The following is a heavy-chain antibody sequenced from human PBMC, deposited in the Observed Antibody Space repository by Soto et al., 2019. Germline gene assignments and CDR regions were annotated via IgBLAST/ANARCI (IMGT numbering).Heavy chain of an antibody. CDR2: ISGSGGST. CDR1: GFTFISYA. J-gene: IGHJ4*02. D-gene: IGHD2-2*01. CDR3: ANPGLGYCSSTSCPPGDY. Sequence: GGSLRLSCAASGFTFISYAMSWVRQAPGKGLEWVSAISGSGGSTYYADSVKGRFTISRDNSKNTLYLQMNSLRAEDTAVYYCANPGLGYCSSTSCPPGDYWGQGTLVTVSS. V-gene: IGHV3-23*01.